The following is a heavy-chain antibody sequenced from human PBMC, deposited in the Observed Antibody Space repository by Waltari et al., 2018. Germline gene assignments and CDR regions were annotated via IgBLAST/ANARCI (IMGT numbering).Heavy chain of an antibody. D-gene: IGHD1-1*01. V-gene: IGHV4-4*02. CDR1: GVSLIGSNY. CDR3: VRNQWKVSLFDF. Sequence: QVHLQESGPGLVQPSGTLSLTCDVSGVSLIGSNYWRWVRQPPGKGLEWIGEIFHSVNTNYNSSLKSRVTISMDTSKNQFSLTLISVTAADTAVYYCVRNQWKVSLFDFWGQGAKVSVSS. CDR2: IFHSVNT. J-gene: IGHJ4*02.